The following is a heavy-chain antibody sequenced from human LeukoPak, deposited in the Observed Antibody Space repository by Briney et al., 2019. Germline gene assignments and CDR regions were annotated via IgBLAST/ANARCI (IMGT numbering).Heavy chain of an antibody. CDR2: IYYSGST. Sequence: SETLSLTCTVSGXSINSYYGSWIRQPPGKGLEWIGYIYYSGSTNYNPSLKSRVTISIDTSKNQFSLKLSSVTAADTAVYYCARIPVYYSSGSYHFDLWGRGTLVTVSS. D-gene: IGHD3-10*01. J-gene: IGHJ2*01. V-gene: IGHV4-59*08. CDR1: GXSINSYY. CDR3: ARIPVYYSSGSYHFDL.